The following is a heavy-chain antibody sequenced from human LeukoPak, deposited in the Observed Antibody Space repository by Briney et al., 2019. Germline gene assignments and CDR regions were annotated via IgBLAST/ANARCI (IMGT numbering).Heavy chain of an antibody. Sequence: RAASVKVSCKASGYTFTSYDINWVRQATGQGLEWMGWMNPHSGSTGYAQKFQGRVTITRNTSISTAYMELSSLRSEDTAVYYCARSGTYYDFWSGYPPYYYYMDVWGKGTTVTVSS. V-gene: IGHV1-8*03. J-gene: IGHJ6*03. CDR3: ARSGTYYDFWSGYPPYYYYMDV. CDR1: GYTFTSYD. D-gene: IGHD3-3*01. CDR2: MNPHSGST.